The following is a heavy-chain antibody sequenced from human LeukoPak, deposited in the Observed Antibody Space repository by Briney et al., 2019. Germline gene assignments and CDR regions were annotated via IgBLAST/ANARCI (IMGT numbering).Heavy chain of an antibody. Sequence: PWETLSLTGTVSGGSISSYYWSWIRQPPGKGLEWIGYIYYSGSTNYNPSLKSRVAISVDTSKNQFSLKLSSVTAADTAVYYCASAQTYYDILTGYYKEMYYFDYWGQGTLVTVSS. CDR2: IYYSGST. D-gene: IGHD3-9*01. V-gene: IGHV4-59*08. CDR3: ASAQTYYDILTGYYKEMYYFDY. J-gene: IGHJ4*02. CDR1: GGSISSYY.